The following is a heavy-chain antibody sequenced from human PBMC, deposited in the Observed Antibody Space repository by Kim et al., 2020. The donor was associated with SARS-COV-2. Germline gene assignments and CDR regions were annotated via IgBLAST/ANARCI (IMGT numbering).Heavy chain of an antibody. J-gene: IGHJ4*02. V-gene: IGHV3-64D*09. Sequence: GGSLRLSCSASGFTFSSYAMHWVRQAPGKGLEYVSAISSNGGSTYYADSVKGRFTISRDNSKNTLYLQMSSLRAEDTAVYYCVTHYKYDYGDPRNDFDYWGQGTLVTVSS. D-gene: IGHD4-17*01. CDR1: GFTFSSYA. CDR3: VTHYKYDYGDPRNDFDY. CDR2: ISSNGGST.